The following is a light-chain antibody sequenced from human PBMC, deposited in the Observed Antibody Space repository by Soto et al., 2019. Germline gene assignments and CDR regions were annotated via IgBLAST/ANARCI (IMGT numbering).Light chain of an antibody. CDR3: QSYDNSLSVYV. J-gene: IGLJ1*01. V-gene: IGLV2-8*01. CDR1: SSDVGGYNY. CDR2: EVN. Sequence: QSVLTQPPSASGSPGQSVAISCTGTSSDVGGYNYVSWYQQHPGKAPKLMICEVNKRPSGVPDRFSGSKSGNTASLTVSGLQAEDEADYYCQSYDNSLSVYVFGTGTKVTVL.